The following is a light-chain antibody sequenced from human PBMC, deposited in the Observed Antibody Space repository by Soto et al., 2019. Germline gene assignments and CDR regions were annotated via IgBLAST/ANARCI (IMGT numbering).Light chain of an antibody. CDR1: SSDVGGYNY. CDR3: SSYTTSSTL. Sequence: QSALTQPASVSGSPGQSITISCTGTSSDVGGYNYVSWYQHHPGKAPKLMIYDVSNRPSGVSNRFSGSKSGNTASLTISWLQAEDEADYYCSSYTTSSTLFGGGTKLTVL. CDR2: DVS. V-gene: IGLV2-14*03. J-gene: IGLJ2*01.